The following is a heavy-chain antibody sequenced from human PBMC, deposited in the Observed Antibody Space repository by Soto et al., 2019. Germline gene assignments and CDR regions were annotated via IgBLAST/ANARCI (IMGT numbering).Heavy chain of an antibody. CDR3: AGGGSIVLMLYEIVQFDY. CDR2: ISAYNGNT. CDR1: GYTFTSYG. J-gene: IGHJ4*02. V-gene: IGHV1-18*01. Sequence: QVQLVQSGAEVKKPGASVKVSCKASGYTFTSYGISWVRQAPGQGLEWMGWISAYNGNTNYAQKLQGRVTMTTDTXTXTXCMELRCLRSDDTAVYYWAGGGSIVLMLYEIVQFDYWGQGTQGTVSS. D-gene: IGHD2-8*01.